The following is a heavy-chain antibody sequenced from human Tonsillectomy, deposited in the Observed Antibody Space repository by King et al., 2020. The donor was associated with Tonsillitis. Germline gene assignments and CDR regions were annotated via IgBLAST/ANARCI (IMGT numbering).Heavy chain of an antibody. Sequence: VQLVESGGGLVKPGGSLRLSCAASGITFSDYYMSWIRQAPGKGLEWISYISSSGTTIHYADSVRGRFTISRDNAKNSLYLQMNNLRAEDTAMYYCASGRAVAGTRWFDPWGQGTLATVSS. CDR1: GITFSDYY. CDR2: ISSSGTTI. J-gene: IGHJ5*02. D-gene: IGHD6-13*01. CDR3: ASGRAVAGTRWFDP. V-gene: IGHV3-11*01.